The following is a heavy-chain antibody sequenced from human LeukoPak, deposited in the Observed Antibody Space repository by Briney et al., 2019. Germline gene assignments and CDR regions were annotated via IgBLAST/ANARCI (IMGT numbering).Heavy chain of an antibody. J-gene: IGHJ4*02. CDR3: ARRCSSTSCYKSYFDY. D-gene: IGHD2-2*02. Sequence: ASVRVSCTASGYTFTIYAMHWVRQAPGQRLEWMGWINAGNGNTKYSQKFQGRVTITRDTSASTAYMELSSLRSEDTAVYYCARRCSSTSCYKSYFDYWGQGTLVTVSS. CDR1: GYTFTIYA. CDR2: INAGNGNT. V-gene: IGHV1-3*01.